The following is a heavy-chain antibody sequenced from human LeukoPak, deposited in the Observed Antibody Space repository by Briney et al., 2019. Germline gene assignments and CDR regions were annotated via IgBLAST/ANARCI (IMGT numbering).Heavy chain of an antibody. D-gene: IGHD5-12*01. J-gene: IGHJ4*02. Sequence: GGSLRLSCAASGFTFSSYAMSWVRQAPGKGLEWVSAISGSGGSTYYADSVKGRFTISRDNSKNTLYLQMNSLRAEDTAVYYCARSVDIVATTNRNLFDYWGQGTLVTVSS. CDR3: ARSVDIVATTNRNLFDY. V-gene: IGHV3-23*01. CDR2: ISGSGGST. CDR1: GFTFSSYA.